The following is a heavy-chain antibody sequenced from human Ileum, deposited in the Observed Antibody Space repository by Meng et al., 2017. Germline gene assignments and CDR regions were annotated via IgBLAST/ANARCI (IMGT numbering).Heavy chain of an antibody. CDR1: GGSFSSDNYY. V-gene: IGHV4-30-4*01. D-gene: IGHD3-10*01. CDR3: ARERRHYYGSGSFDY. CDR2: TYYTGSP. Sequence: QVQLQESGPGLVKPSQTLSLTCSVSGGSFSSDNYYWTWIRQTPGKGLEWIGLTYYTGSPFYNPSLSSRVTISVDTSKDQFSLKLTSVTAADTAVYYCARERRHYYGSGSFDYWGQGILVTVSS. J-gene: IGHJ4*02.